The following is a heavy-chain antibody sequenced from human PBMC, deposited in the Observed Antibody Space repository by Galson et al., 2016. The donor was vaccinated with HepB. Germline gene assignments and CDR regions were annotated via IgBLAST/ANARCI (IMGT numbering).Heavy chain of an antibody. D-gene: IGHD6-13*01. V-gene: IGHV3-48*01. Sequence: SLRLSCAVSGFTFSSFSMNWVRQAPGKGLEWVSYISSSRDTIYYADSVKGRFTISRDNSKNTLYLQMNSLGAEDTAIYYCAVRYSSIWYFQHWGRGTLVSVSS. CDR2: ISSSRDTI. CDR3: AVRYSSIWYFQH. J-gene: IGHJ1*01. CDR1: GFTFSSFS.